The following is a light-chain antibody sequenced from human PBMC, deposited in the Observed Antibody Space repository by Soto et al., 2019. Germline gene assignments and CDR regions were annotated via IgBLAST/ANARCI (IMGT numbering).Light chain of an antibody. V-gene: IGKV3-15*01. Sequence: EIVMTQSPATLSVSPGQRATRSCRASQSVSRNLAWYQQKPGQAPRLRSYGASTRATGIPARFSGSGSGTEFTLTISSLQSEDFAVYYCQQYYNWPPGPFGQGTKVDIK. CDR2: GAS. CDR3: QQYYNWPPGP. J-gene: IGKJ1*01. CDR1: QSVSRN.